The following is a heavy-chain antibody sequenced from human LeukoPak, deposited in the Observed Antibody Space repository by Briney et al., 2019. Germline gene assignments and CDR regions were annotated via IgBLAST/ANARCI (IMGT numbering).Heavy chain of an antibody. J-gene: IGHJ3*02. Sequence: SETLSLTCTVSGDSISTYYWSWIRQPPGKGLEWIGYIYYRVTSDYNPSLKSRVTMSVDMSTRQISLKLSSVTAADTAVYYCARTTTHAYYYDSSGSPTGAFDIWGQGTMVTVSS. D-gene: IGHD3-22*01. V-gene: IGHV4-59*01. CDR3: ARTTTHAYYYDSSGSPTGAFDI. CDR1: GDSISTYY. CDR2: IYYRVTS.